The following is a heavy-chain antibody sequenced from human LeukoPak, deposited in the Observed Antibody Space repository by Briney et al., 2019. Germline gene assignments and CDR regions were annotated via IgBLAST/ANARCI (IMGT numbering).Heavy chain of an antibody. Sequence: GSLRLSCAASGFTFSSYWMSWVRQPPGKGLEWIGEINHSGSTNYNPSLKSRVTISVDTSKNQFSLKLSSVTAADTAVYYCASKGGLIAAAGTFDYWGQGTLVTVSS. CDR2: INHSGST. J-gene: IGHJ4*02. D-gene: IGHD6-13*01. V-gene: IGHV4-34*08. CDR1: GFTFSSYW. CDR3: ASKGGLIAAAGTFDY.